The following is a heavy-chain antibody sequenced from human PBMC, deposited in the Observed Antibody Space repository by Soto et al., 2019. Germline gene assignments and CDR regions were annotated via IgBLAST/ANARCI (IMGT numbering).Heavy chain of an antibody. CDR2: ITGSSATI. Sequence: GGSLRLSCAASGFTFSAYSMNWVRQAPGKGLEWVSYITGSSATIYYADSVKGRFIISRDNAKNSPYLQMNSLRDEDTAVYYCARDNGMAGSFDPWGQGTLVTVSS. J-gene: IGHJ5*02. CDR3: ARDNGMAGSFDP. D-gene: IGHD2-8*01. V-gene: IGHV3-48*02. CDR1: GFTFSAYS.